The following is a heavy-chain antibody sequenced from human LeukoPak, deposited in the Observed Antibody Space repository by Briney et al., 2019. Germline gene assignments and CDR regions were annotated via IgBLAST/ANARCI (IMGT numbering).Heavy chain of an antibody. J-gene: IGHJ4*02. CDR1: GGSISSSSYY. Sequence: SETLSLTCTVSGGSISSSSYYWGWIRQPPGKGLEWIGSIYYSGSTYYNPSLKSRVTISVDTSKNQLSLKLSSVTAADTAVYYCARGGGIAVAGLPFDYWGQGTLVTVSS. CDR2: IYYSGST. V-gene: IGHV4-39*01. CDR3: ARGGGIAVAGLPFDY. D-gene: IGHD6-19*01.